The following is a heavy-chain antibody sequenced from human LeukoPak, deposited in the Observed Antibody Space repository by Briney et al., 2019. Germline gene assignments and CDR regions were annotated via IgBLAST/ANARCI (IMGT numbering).Heavy chain of an antibody. Sequence: SETLSLTCAVYGGSFSGYYWSWIRQPPGKGLEWIGEINHSGSTNYNPSLKSRVTISVDTSKNQFSLKLSSVTAADTAVYYCARGVRGYSGYDYEDYWGQGTLVTVSS. D-gene: IGHD5-12*01. J-gene: IGHJ4*02. CDR1: GGSFSGYY. CDR2: INHSGST. CDR3: ARGVRGYSGYDYEDY. V-gene: IGHV4-34*01.